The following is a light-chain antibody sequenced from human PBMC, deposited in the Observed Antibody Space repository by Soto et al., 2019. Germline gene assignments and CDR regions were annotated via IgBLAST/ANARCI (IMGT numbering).Light chain of an antibody. J-gene: IGLJ2*01. CDR1: SSDVGGYNY. CDR3: SSYAGTNNWV. Sequence: QSALTQPPSASGSPGQSVTISCPGTSSDVGGYNYVSWYQQHPGKAPKLMIFEVSKRPSGVPDRFFGSKSGNTASLTGSGLQAEDEADYYCSSYAGTNNWVFGGGTKLTVL. V-gene: IGLV2-8*01. CDR2: EVS.